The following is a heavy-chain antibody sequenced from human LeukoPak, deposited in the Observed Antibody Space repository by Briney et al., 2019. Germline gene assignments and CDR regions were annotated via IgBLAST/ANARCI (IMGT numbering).Heavy chain of an antibody. D-gene: IGHD4-23*01. V-gene: IGHV4-59*06. Sequence: SETLSLTCTVSGGSISSYYWSWIRQHPGKGLEWIGYIYYSGSTYYNPSLKSRVTISVDTSKNQFSLKLSSVTAADTAVYYCANYGGNGLFWLDPWGQGTLVTVSS. CDR3: ANYGGNGLFWLDP. CDR2: IYYSGST. CDR1: GGSISSYY. J-gene: IGHJ5*02.